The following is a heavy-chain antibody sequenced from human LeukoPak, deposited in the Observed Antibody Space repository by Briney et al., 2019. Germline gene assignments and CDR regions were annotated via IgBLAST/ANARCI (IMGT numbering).Heavy chain of an antibody. CDR2: IKSKTDGGTT. D-gene: IGHD2-15*01. V-gene: IGHV3-15*01. CDR1: GFTFSNAW. CDR3: TTDPDVVVVAVDWFDP. Sequence: GGSLRLSCAASGFTFSNAWMSWVRRAPGKGLEWVGRIKSKTDGGTTDYAATVKGRFTISRDDSKNTLYLQMNSLKTEDTAVYYCTTDPDVVVVAVDWFDPWGQGTLVTVSS. J-gene: IGHJ5*02.